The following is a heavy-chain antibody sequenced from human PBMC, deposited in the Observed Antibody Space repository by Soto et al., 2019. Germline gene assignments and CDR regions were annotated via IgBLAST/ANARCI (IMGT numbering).Heavy chain of an antibody. CDR1: GFTFSNYG. D-gene: IGHD6-13*01. V-gene: IGHV3-23*01. Sequence: EVQLLESGGGLVQPGGSLRLSCAASGFTFSNYGMNWVRQAPGKGLEWVSGISGRGDDTHYADSVKGRFTISRDSSKNTLYFKTNSLRAEDTAVYYCTKHSPYSNSWYGVDYWGQGTLVTVSS. CDR2: ISGRGDDT. CDR3: TKHSPYSNSWYGVDY. J-gene: IGHJ4*02.